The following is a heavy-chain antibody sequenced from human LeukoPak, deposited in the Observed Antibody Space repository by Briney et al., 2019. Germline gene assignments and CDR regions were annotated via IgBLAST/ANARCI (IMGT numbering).Heavy chain of an antibody. CDR2: IIPIFGTA. CDR3: ARMIQYYYGSGSYLYP. D-gene: IGHD3-10*01. J-gene: IGHJ5*02. Sequence: ASVEVSCKASGGTFSSYAISWVRQAPGQGLEWMGGIIPIFGTANYAQKFQGRVTITADKSTSTAYMELSSLRSEDTAVYYCARMIQYYYGSGSYLYPWGQGTLVTVSS. V-gene: IGHV1-69*06. CDR1: GGTFSSYA.